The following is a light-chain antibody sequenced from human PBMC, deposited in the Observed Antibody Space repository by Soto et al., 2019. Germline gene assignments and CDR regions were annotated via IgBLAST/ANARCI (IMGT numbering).Light chain of an antibody. CDR3: QQYNSYSYT. J-gene: IGKJ5*01. CDR1: RSISSW. V-gene: IGKV1-5*03. Sequence: DIQMTQSPSTLSASVGDRVTITCRASRSISSWLAWYQQKPGKAPKLPIYKASSLESGVPSRFSGSGSGTEFTLTISSLQPDDFATYYCQQYNSYSYTFGQGTRLEIK. CDR2: KAS.